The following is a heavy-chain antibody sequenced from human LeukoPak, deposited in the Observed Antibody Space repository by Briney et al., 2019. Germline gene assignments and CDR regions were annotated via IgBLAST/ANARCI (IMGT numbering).Heavy chain of an antibody. J-gene: IGHJ4*02. CDR3: ARDQVDTGGFDY. V-gene: IGHV4-4*07. CDR2: IYTRGST. Sequence: SETLSLTCTVSGGSISSYYWSWIRQPAGKGLEWIGRIYTRGSTNYNPSLKSRVTMSVDTSKSQFSLKLSSVTAADTAVYYCARDQVDTGGFDYWGQGTLVTVSS. D-gene: IGHD5-18*01. CDR1: GGSISSYY.